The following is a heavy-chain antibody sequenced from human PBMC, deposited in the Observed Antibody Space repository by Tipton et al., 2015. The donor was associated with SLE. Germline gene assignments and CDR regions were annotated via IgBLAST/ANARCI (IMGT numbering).Heavy chain of an antibody. Sequence: TLSLTCTVSGGSISSSSYYWGWIRQPPGKGLEWIGSIYYSGSTYYNPSLKSRFTISADTSKNQFSLKLSSVTAADTAVYYCARQMAAAGTYYYYGMDVWGQGTTVTVSS. CDR2: IYYSGST. CDR3: ARQMAAAGTYYYYGMDV. CDR1: GGSISSSSYY. J-gene: IGHJ6*02. D-gene: IGHD6-13*01. V-gene: IGHV4-39*01.